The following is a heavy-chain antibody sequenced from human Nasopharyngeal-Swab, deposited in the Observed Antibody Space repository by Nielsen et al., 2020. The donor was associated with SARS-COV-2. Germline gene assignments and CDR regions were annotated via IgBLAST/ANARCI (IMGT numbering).Heavy chain of an antibody. Sequence: GGSLRLSCAASGFTFSSHAMSWVRQAPGKGLAWVPHIGSGGSTYYADSVKGRFTISRDNSKNTLYLQMNSLRAEDTAVYYCAKTYSSGWLYFDFWGQGTLVPVSS. CDR3: AKTYSSGWLYFDF. J-gene: IGHJ4*02. CDR2: IGSGGST. V-gene: IGHV3-23*01. CDR1: GFTFSSHA. D-gene: IGHD6-19*01.